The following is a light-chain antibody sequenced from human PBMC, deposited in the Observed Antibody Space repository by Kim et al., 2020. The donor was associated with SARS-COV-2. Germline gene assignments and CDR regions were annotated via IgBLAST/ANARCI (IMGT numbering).Light chain of an antibody. CDR1: QSVGSS. V-gene: IGKV3D-15*01. Sequence: EIVMTQSPAPLSVSPGDRATLSCRASQSVGSSLAWYQHKPGQAPRLLIYGASARATSIPARFSGSGSGTEFILTISSLQSEDFAVYYCQQYTNSPSWTFGQGTKVDIK. CDR2: GAS. CDR3: QQYTNSPSWT. J-gene: IGKJ1*01.